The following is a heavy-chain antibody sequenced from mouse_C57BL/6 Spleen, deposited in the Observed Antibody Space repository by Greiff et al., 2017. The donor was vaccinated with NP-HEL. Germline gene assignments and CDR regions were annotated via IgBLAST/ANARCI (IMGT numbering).Heavy chain of an antibody. D-gene: IGHD1-1*01. V-gene: IGHV10-1*01. J-gene: IGHJ4*01. CDR2: IRSKSNNYAT. CDR3: VRHEDYYGIGDYYAMYY. CDR1: GFSFNTYA. Sequence: DVKLVESGGGLVQPKGSLKLSCAASGFSFNTYAMNWVRQAPGKGLEWVARIRSKSNNYATYYADSVKDRFTISRDDSESMLYLQMNNLKTEDTAMYYCVRHEDYYGIGDYYAMYYWGQGTSVTVSS.